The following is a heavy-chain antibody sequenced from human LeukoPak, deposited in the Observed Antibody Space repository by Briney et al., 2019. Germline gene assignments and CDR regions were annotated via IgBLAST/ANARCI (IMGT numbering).Heavy chain of an antibody. CDR1: GFTVSSNY. Sequence: GGSLRLSCAASGFTVSSNYMSWVRQAPGKGLEWVSVIYSGDNTYYADSVKGRFTISRDNSKNTLSLQMNSLRAEDTAVYYCARDMETWGQGTLVTVSS. V-gene: IGHV3-53*01. J-gene: IGHJ5*02. D-gene: IGHD1-1*01. CDR3: ARDMET. CDR2: IYSGDNT.